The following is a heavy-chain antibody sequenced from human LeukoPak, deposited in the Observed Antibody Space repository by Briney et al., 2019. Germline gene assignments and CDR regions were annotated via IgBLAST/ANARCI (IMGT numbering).Heavy chain of an antibody. CDR2: IGVDDDNT. J-gene: IGHJ3*01. Sequence: SVKVSCKTSGFTFSNSAIQWVRQARGQRLEWIGWIGVDDDNTNYAQRFQDRVTITRDMSTSTVYMDLSSLRSEDTAVYHCAAEIYGYNSECCSFDFWGPGTPVTVSS. CDR3: AAEIYGYNSECCSFDF. CDR1: GFTFSNSA. D-gene: IGHD4-23*01. V-gene: IGHV1-58*02.